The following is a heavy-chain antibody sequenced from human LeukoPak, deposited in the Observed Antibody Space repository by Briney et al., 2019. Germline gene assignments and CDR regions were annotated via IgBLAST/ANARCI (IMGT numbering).Heavy chain of an antibody. CDR3: ARDPSMVRGVIIDQAWFDP. V-gene: IGHV3-33*01. Sequence: GGSLRLSCAASGFTFSSYGMHWVRQAPGKGLEWVAVICYDGSNKYYADSVKGRFTISRDNPKNTLYLQMNSLRAEDTAVYYCARDPSMVRGVIIDQAWFDPWGQGTLVTVSS. CDR2: ICYDGSNK. CDR1: GFTFSSYG. J-gene: IGHJ5*02. D-gene: IGHD3-10*01.